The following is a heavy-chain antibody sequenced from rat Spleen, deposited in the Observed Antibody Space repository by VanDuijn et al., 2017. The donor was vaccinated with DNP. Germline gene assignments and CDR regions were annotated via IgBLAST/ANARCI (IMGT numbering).Heavy chain of an antibody. CDR2: ISPNVVST. D-gene: IGHD1-1*01. CDR1: GFTFSDYA. V-gene: IGHV5-7*01. Sequence: EVQLVESGGDLVQPGRSLKVSCVASGFTFSDYAMAWVRQAPKKGLEWVASISPNVVSTHYRDSVKGRFTVSRDNAKSSLYLQMDSLRSEDTATYYCARSGSYGGHWFAYWGQGTLVTVSS. CDR3: ARSGSYGGHWFAY. J-gene: IGHJ3*01.